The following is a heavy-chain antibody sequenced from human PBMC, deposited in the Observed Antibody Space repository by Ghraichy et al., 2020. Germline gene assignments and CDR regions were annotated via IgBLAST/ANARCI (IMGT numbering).Heavy chain of an antibody. D-gene: IGHD1-1*01. CDR3: ARHSLGNYYGMDV. V-gene: IGHV4-59*08. Sequence: SETLSLTCTVSGGSIRGYYWRWIRQPPGKGLEWIGYMYPSGITNYNPSLNSRVTISVDTSKNQFSLKLSSVTAADTAVYFCARHSLGNYYGMDVWGQGTTVTVSS. J-gene: IGHJ6*02. CDR1: GGSIRGYY. CDR2: MYPSGIT.